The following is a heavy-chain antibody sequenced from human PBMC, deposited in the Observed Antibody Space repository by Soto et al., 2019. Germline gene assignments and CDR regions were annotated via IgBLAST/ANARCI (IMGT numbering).Heavy chain of an antibody. J-gene: IGHJ4*02. V-gene: IGHV3-11*06. D-gene: IGHD2-21*01. CDR1: GFTFSDYY. Sequence: KPGGSLRLSCAASGFTFSDYYMSWIRQAPGKGLEWLSHISPKSTYRNYADSVKGRFTISRDNTKSSLFLQMNSLGVEDTAVYYCARGGGGGLFEHWGQGVLVTVSS. CDR2: ISPKSTYR. CDR3: ARGGGGGLFEH.